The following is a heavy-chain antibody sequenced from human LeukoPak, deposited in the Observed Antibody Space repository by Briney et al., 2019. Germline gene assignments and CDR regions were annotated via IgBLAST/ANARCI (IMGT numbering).Heavy chain of an antibody. V-gene: IGHV3-7*01. Sequence: GGSLRLSCAASGFPFSSYWMTWVRQAPGKGLEWVAIIESDGSAKYYVDSVKGRFSISRDNAKSSLYLQMNGLRAEESAVYYCARADHGDYGGGYMDVWGKGTTVTVS. CDR2: IESDGSAK. CDR3: ARADHGDYGGGYMDV. D-gene: IGHD4-17*01. J-gene: IGHJ6*03. CDR1: GFPFSSYW.